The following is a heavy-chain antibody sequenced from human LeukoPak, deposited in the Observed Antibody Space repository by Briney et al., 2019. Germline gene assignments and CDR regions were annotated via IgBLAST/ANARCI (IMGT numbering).Heavy chain of an antibody. V-gene: IGHV4-61*02. Sequence: SETLSLTCTVSGGSISSGHFYWSWIRQPAGEGLEWIGRIYTSGSPNYNPSLKSRVTISIDTSKNQFSLRLSSVTAADTAVYYCAREWSAAPFYYFDYWGQGTLVTVSS. CDR3: AREWSAAPFYYFDY. CDR1: GGSISSGHFY. CDR2: IYTSGSP. D-gene: IGHD3-3*02. J-gene: IGHJ4*02.